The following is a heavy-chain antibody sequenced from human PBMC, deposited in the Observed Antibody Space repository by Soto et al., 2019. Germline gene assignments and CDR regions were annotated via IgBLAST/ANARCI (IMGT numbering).Heavy chain of an antibody. CDR3: ASSSTTGTIRFDY. CDR1: GFTFSSYE. D-gene: IGHD1-1*01. CDR2: ISSSGSTI. V-gene: IGHV3-48*03. Sequence: EVQLVESGGGLVQPGGSLRLSCAASGFTFSSYEMNWVRQAPGKGLECVSYISSSGSTIYYADSVKGRFTISRDNAKNSLYLQMNSLRAEDTAVYYCASSSTTGTIRFDYWGQGTLVTVSS. J-gene: IGHJ4*02.